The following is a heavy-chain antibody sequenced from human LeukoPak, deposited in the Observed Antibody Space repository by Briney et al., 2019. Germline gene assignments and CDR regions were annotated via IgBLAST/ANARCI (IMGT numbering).Heavy chain of an antibody. Sequence: ASVKVSCKASGYTFTSYGISWVRQAPGQGLEWMGWISAYNGNTNYAQKLQGRVTMTTDTSTSTAYMELRSLRSEDTAVYYCARARDRVGYCSSTSCPPGYWGQGTLVTVSS. V-gene: IGHV1-18*01. CDR3: ARARDRVGYCSSTSCPPGY. J-gene: IGHJ4*02. CDR2: ISAYNGNT. CDR1: GYTFTSYG. D-gene: IGHD2-2*01.